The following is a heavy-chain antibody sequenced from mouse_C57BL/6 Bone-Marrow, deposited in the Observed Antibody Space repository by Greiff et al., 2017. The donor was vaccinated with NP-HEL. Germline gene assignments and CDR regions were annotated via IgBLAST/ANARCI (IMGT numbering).Heavy chain of an antibody. J-gene: IGHJ3*01. CDR2: IYPRSGNT. D-gene: IGHD1-1*01. Sequence: VKLVESGAELARPGASVKLSCKASGYTFTSYGISWVKQRTGQGLEWIGEIYPRSGNTYYNEKFKGKATLTADKSSSTAYMELRSLTSEDSAVYFCARRLYYYGSSPFAYWGQGTLVTVSA. CDR1: GYTFTSYG. CDR3: ARRLYYYGSSPFAY. V-gene: IGHV1-81*01.